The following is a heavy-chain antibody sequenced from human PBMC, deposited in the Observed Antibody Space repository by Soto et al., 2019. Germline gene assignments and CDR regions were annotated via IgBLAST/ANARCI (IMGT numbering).Heavy chain of an antibody. V-gene: IGHV1-3*01. CDR3: ARGEFLELHYDY. CDR1: GYTFTSYA. CDR2: INAGNGNT. D-gene: IGHD3-3*01. Sequence: GASVKVSCKASGYTFTSYAMHWVRQAPGQRLEWMGWINAGNGNTKYSQKFQGRVTITRDTSASTAYMELSSLRSEDTAVYYCARGEFLELHYDYWGQGTLVTVSS. J-gene: IGHJ4*02.